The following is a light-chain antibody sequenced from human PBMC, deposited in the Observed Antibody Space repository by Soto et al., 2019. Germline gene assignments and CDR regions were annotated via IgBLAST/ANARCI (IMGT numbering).Light chain of an antibody. J-gene: IGKJ3*01. CDR2: ATS. CDR1: QSVSSSY. CDR3: QQYGNSPVFT. Sequence: EIGLTQSPGTLSLSPGERATLSCRASQSVSSSYLAWYQQKPGQAPRLLIYATSNRATGIPDRFSGSGSGADFTLTISRLEPEDFAVYYCQQYGNSPVFTFGPGTKVDIK. V-gene: IGKV3-20*01.